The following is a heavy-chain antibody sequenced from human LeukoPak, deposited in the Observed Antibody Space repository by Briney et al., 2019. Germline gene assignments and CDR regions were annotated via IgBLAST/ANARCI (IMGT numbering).Heavy chain of an antibody. J-gene: IGHJ3*02. D-gene: IGHD6-19*01. V-gene: IGHV1-2*04. Sequence: ASVKVSCKTSGYIFIGYYIHWVRQAPGQGLEWMGWVNPNTGGTKYAQKFQGWVTMTRDTSITTVYMELNRLRSDDTAVYYCTRVGSVAAFDIWGQGTKVTVSS. CDR3: TRVGSVAAFDI. CDR2: VNPNTGGT. CDR1: GYIFIGYY.